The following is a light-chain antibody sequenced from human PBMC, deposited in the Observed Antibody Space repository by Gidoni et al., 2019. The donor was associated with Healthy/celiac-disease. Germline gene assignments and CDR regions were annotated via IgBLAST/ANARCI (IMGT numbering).Light chain of an antibody. J-gene: IGKJ1*01. Sequence: DIVMTQSQDSLAVSLGERATINCKSSQSVLYSSNNKNYLAWYQQKQGQPPKLLIYWASTRESGVPDRFSGSGSGTDFTLTISSLQAEDVAVYYCQQYYSTPWTFGQGTKVEIK. CDR2: WAS. CDR1: QSVLYSSNNKNY. CDR3: QQYYSTPWT. V-gene: IGKV4-1*01.